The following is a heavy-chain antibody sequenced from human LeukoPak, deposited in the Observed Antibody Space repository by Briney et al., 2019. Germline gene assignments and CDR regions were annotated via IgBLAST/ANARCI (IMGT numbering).Heavy chain of an antibody. CDR3: AKVQLERRELLPNFDY. CDR1: GFTFSSYG. CDR2: ISYNGNNE. V-gene: IGHV3-30*18. J-gene: IGHJ4*02. Sequence: GRSLRLSCAASGFTFSSYGMHWVRQAPGKGLEWVAVISYNGNNEYYADSVKGRFTISRDNSKNTLFLQMNSLRPEDTAIYYCAKVQLERRELLPNFDYWGQGTLVTVSS. D-gene: IGHD1-1*01.